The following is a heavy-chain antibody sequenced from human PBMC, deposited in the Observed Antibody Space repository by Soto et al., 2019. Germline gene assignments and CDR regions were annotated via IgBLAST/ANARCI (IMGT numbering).Heavy chain of an antibody. J-gene: IGHJ3*02. D-gene: IGHD2-15*01. CDR3: ARGALGYCSGGSCYSNAFDI. Sequence: GGSLRLSCAASGFTVSSNYMSWVRQAPGKGLEWVSVIYSGGSTYYADSVKGRFTISRDNSKNTLYLQMNSLRAEDTAVYYCARGALGYCSGGSCYSNAFDICGQGTMVTVSS. V-gene: IGHV3-66*01. CDR1: GFTVSSNY. CDR2: IYSGGST.